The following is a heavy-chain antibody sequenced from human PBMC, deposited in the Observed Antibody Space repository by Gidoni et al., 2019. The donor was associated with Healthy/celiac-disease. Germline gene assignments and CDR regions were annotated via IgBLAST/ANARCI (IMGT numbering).Heavy chain of an antibody. CDR2: IKSKTDGGTT. Sequence: EVQLVESGGGLVKPGGSLRLSCAASGFTFSNDWMSWVRQAPGKGLELVGRIKSKTDGGTTDYAAPVKGRFTISRDDSKNTLYLQMNSLKTEDTAVYYCTTEARPATYYYDSSGYYSHYWGQGTLVTVSS. CDR3: TTEARPATYYYDSSGYYSHY. CDR1: GFTFSNDW. J-gene: IGHJ4*02. V-gene: IGHV3-15*01. D-gene: IGHD3-22*01.